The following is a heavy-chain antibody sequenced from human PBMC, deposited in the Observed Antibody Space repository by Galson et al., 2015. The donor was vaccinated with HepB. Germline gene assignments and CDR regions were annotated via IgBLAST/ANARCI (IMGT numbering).Heavy chain of an antibody. J-gene: IGHJ4*02. CDR2: ISWNSGNI. D-gene: IGHD1-26*01. CDR3: AKSQELGTEGPYFDY. V-gene: IGHV3-9*01. CDR1: GFTFDDYA. Sequence: SLRLSCAASGFTFDDYAMHWVRQAPGKGLEWVSGISWNSGNIGYADSVKGRFTISRDNAKKSLYLQMNSLRTEDTALYYCAKSQELGTEGPYFDYWGQGSLVTVSS.